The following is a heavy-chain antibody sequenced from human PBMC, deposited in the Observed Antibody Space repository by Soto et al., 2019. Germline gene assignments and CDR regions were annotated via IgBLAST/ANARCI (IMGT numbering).Heavy chain of an antibody. Sequence: GGSLRLSCTASGFTFGDYAMSWFRQAPGKGLEWVGFIRSKAYGGTTEYAASVKGRFTISRDDSKSIAYLQMNSLKTEDTAVYYCTRFITCSSTSCYYYYYYYMDVWGKGTTVTVSS. J-gene: IGHJ6*03. CDR2: IRSKAYGGTT. V-gene: IGHV3-49*03. CDR1: GFTFGDYA. D-gene: IGHD2-2*01. CDR3: TRFITCSSTSCYYYYYYYMDV.